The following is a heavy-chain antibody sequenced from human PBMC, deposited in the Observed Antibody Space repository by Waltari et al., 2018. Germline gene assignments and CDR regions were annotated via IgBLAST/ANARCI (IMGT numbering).Heavy chain of an antibody. J-gene: IGHJ3*01. D-gene: IGHD3-3*01. CDR2: LYYTGTP. V-gene: IGHV4-39*07. Sequence: QLQLQESGPGLLKPSANLSLPCTVSGGSISGSSYSWGWIRQPPGKGLEWIADLYYTGTPYYNPSLKSRVTISVDTSRNQFSLKLSSVTAADTAVYFCARRSGYYDLWGQGTMVTVSS. CDR1: GGSISGSSYS. CDR3: ARRSGYYDL.